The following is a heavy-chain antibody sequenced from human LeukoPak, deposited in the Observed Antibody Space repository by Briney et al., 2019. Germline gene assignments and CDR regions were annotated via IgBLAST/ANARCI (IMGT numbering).Heavy chain of an antibody. CDR3: ARGDCSSFSCYLVDY. J-gene: IGHJ4*02. Sequence: GGSLRLSCAASGFTFSSYGMHWVRQAPGKGLEWVALIWYDGSNKYYADSVKGRFTISRDSSKNTLYLQMNSLRAEDTAVYYCARGDCSSFSCYLVDYWGQGTLVAVSS. CDR1: GFTFSSYG. D-gene: IGHD2-2*01. CDR2: IWYDGSNK. V-gene: IGHV3-33*01.